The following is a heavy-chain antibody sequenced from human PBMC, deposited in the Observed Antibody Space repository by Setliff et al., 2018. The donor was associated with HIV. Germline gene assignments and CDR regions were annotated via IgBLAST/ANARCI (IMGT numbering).Heavy chain of an antibody. CDR1: GFTFSNAW. J-gene: IGHJ6*02. V-gene: IGHV3-15*01. D-gene: IGHD3-10*01. CDR2: IKSKTDGGTT. CDR3: ARGYYGSDLQNAMDV. Sequence: PGGSLRLSCAASGFTFSNAWMSWVRQAPGKGLEWVGRIKSKTDGGTTDYAAPVKGRFTISRDNAKNSLYLQMNSLRGEDTAVYYCARGYYGSDLQNAMDVWGQGTTVTVSS.